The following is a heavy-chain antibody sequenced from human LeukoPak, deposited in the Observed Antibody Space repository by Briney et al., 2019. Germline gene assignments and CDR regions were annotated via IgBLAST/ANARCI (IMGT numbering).Heavy chain of an antibody. Sequence: PGRSLRLSCAPSGFTFDDYAMHWVRQAPGKGLEWVSGISWESGSIGYADSVKGRFTISRDNAKTSLYLQMNSLRAEDTALFYCAKPKGYSSSYTFCYWGQGTLVTVSS. D-gene: IGHD6-13*01. CDR2: ISWESGSI. J-gene: IGHJ4*02. V-gene: IGHV3-9*01. CDR1: GFTFDDYA. CDR3: AKPKGYSSSYTFCY.